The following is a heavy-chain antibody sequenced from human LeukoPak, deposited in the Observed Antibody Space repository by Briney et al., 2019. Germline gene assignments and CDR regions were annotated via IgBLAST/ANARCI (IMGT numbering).Heavy chain of an antibody. CDR1: GFTFSSYR. V-gene: IGHV3-74*01. Sequence: PGGSLRLSCGASGFTFSSYRMHCVRQAPGKGLVWVSRINTDGSSTSYADFVKGRFTISRDNAKNTLYLQMNSLRVEDTAVYYCARDWDVWGQGTLVTVSS. J-gene: IGHJ4*02. CDR2: INTDGSST. CDR3: ARDWDV. D-gene: IGHD1-26*01.